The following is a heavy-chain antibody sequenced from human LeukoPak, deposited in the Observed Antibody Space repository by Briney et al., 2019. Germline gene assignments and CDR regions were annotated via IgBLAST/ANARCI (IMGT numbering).Heavy chain of an antibody. J-gene: IGHJ4*02. CDR2: IIPIFGTA. Sequence: ASVKVSCKASGGTFSSYAISWVRQAPGQGLEWMGGIIPIFGTANYAQKFQGRVTITTDESTSTAYMELSSLRSEDTAVYYCATDCSSTSCSDYWGQGTLVTVSS. CDR1: GGTFSSYA. V-gene: IGHV1-69*05. CDR3: ATDCSSTSCSDY. D-gene: IGHD2-2*01.